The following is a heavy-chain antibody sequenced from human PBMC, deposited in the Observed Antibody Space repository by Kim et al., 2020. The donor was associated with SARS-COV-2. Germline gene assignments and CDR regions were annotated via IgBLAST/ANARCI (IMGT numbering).Heavy chain of an antibody. CDR2: ISWNSGSI. CDR1: GFTFDDYA. V-gene: IGHV3-9*01. CDR3: AKDIGSIPWGTNAETRGWYYYGMDV. D-gene: IGHD2-8*01. J-gene: IGHJ6*02. Sequence: GGSLRLSCAASGFTFDDYAMHWVRQAPGKGLEWVSDISWNSGSIGYADSVKGRFTISRDNAKNSLYLQMNSLRAEDTALYYCAKDIGSIPWGTNAETRGWYYYGMDVWGQGTTVTVSS.